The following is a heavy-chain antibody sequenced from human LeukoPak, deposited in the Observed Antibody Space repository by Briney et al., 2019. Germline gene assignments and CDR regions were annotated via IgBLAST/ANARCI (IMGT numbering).Heavy chain of an antibody. Sequence: GASVKVSCKASGYTFTSYAMNWVRQAPGQGLEWMGWINTNTGNPTYAQGFTGRFVFSLDTSVSTAYLQISSLKAEDTAVYYCARDLLSQYCGGDCYSLPPGYWGQGTLVTVSS. CDR1: GYTFTSYA. CDR3: ARDLLSQYCGGDCYSLPPGY. D-gene: IGHD2-21*02. V-gene: IGHV7-4-1*02. CDR2: INTNTGNP. J-gene: IGHJ4*02.